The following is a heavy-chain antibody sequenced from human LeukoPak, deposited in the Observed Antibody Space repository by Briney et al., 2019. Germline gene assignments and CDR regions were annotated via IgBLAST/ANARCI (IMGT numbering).Heavy chain of an antibody. D-gene: IGHD3-9*01. CDR2: ISSSGTYV. J-gene: IGHJ3*02. CDR3: ARASSKQLAGYLPDGFDI. Sequence: PGGSLRLSCAASGFTFSSYSMNWVRQAPGKGLEWVSSISSSGTYVYCADSVKGRFTISRDNAKNSLSLQMNSLRADDAAVYYCARASSKQLAGYLPDGFDIWGQGTMVTVSS. CDR1: GFTFSSYS. V-gene: IGHV3-21*01.